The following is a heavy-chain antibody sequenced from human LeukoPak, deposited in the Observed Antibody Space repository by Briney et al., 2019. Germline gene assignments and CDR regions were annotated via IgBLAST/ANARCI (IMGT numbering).Heavy chain of an antibody. J-gene: IGHJ3*02. CDR2: IYYSGST. CDR1: GGSISSGGYS. D-gene: IGHD2-8*01. V-gene: IGHV4-30-4*07. CDR3: ARVGRLSYAFDI. Sequence: PSQTLSLTCAVSGGSISSGGYSWSWIRQPPGKGLEWIGYIYYSGSTYYNPSLKSRVTISVDTSKNQFSLKLSSVTAADTAVYYCARVGRLSYAFDIWGQGTMVTVSS.